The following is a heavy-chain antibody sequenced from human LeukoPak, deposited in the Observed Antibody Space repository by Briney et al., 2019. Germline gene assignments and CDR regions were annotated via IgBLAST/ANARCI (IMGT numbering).Heavy chain of an antibody. CDR2: INHSGST. Sequence: SETLSLTCAVYGGSFSGYYWSWIRQPPGKGLEWIGEINHSGSTNYNPSLKSRVTISVDTSKNQFSLKLSSVTAADTAVYYCARSDIVATISTAHYFDYWGQGTLVTVSS. J-gene: IGHJ4*02. CDR3: ARSDIVATISTAHYFDY. D-gene: IGHD5-12*01. V-gene: IGHV4-34*01. CDR1: GGSFSGYY.